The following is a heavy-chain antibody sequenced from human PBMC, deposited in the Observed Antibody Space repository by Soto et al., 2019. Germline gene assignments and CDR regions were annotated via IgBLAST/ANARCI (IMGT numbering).Heavy chain of an antibody. J-gene: IGHJ4*02. CDR1: GFTFSSYG. CDR2: ISYDGSNK. V-gene: IGHV3-30*18. CDR3: AKAHSSGWYVVDY. D-gene: IGHD6-19*01. Sequence: QVQLVESGGGVVQPGRSLRLSCAASGFTFSSYGMHWVRQAPGKGLEWVAVISYDGSNKYFADSVKDRFTISRDNSKNPLVLQMKSLRAGDTAVYHCAKAHSSGWYVVDYWGQGTLVTVSS.